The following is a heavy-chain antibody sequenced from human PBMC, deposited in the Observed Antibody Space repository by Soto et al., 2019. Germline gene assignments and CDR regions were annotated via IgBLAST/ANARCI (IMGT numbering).Heavy chain of an antibody. V-gene: IGHV1-8*01. CDR2: VNPNSGNT. CDR3: ARLYHDISGFYSIDQ. J-gene: IGHJ4*01. Sequence: GASVKVSCKASGYTFSNYDINWVRQATGQGLEWMGWVNPNSGNTVYAPKFQGRVTMTGDTSISTAHMELSGLRSEDTAVYYCARLYHDISGFYSIDQWGQGTLVTVSS. CDR1: GYTFSNYD. D-gene: IGHD3-22*01.